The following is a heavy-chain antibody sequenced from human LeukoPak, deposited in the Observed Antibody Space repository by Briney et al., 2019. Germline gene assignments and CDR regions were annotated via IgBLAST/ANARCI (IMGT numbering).Heavy chain of an antibody. CDR3: ARGKSDTIVPDY. V-gene: IGHV1-69*13. D-gene: IGHD2-2*01. Sequence: TVKVSCKASGGTFSSYAISWVRQAPGQGLEWMGGIIPIFGTANYAQKFQGRVTITADESTSTAYMELSSLRSEDTAVYYCARGKSDTIVPDYWGQGTLVTVSS. CDR2: IIPIFGTA. J-gene: IGHJ4*02. CDR1: GGTFSSYA.